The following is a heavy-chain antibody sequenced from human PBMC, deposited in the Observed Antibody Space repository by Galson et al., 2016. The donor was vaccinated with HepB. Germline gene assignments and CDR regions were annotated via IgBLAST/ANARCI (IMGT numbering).Heavy chain of an antibody. Sequence: VKVSCKVSGYTLTELSMHWVRQSPGKGLEWRGGFDPDDGETIYAQKFQGRVTMTEDTSTDTAYMELTRLTSDDTAFYYCATDLRDVAADRFDYWGQGTLVAVSS. CDR3: ATDLRDVAADRFDY. CDR2: FDPDDGET. D-gene: IGHD6-13*01. CDR1: GYTLTELS. V-gene: IGHV1-24*01. J-gene: IGHJ4*02.